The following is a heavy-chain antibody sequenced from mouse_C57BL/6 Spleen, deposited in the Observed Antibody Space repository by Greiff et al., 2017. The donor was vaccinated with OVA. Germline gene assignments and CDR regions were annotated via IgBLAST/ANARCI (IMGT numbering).Heavy chain of an antibody. J-gene: IGHJ1*03. CDR2: ISSGGSYT. V-gene: IGHV5-6*01. CDR3: ARSVYDGYDFDV. CDR1: GFTFSSYG. Sequence: EVKLMESGGDLVKPGGSLKLSCAASGFTFSSYGMSWVRQTPDKRLEWVATISSGGSYTYYPDSVKGRFTISRDNAKNTLYLQMSSLKSEDTAMYYCARSVYDGYDFDVWGTGTTVTVSS. D-gene: IGHD2-3*01.